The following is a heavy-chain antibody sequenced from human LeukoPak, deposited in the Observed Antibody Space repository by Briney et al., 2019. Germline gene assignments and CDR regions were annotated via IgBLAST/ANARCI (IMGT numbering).Heavy chain of an antibody. CDR3: ASHSAHYDSSPPEWYFDL. Sequence: SGGSLRLSCAASGFTFSNYAMHWVRQAPGKGLEWVAVISYDGSNKYYTDSVKGRFTISRDNSKNTLYLQMNSLRAEDTAVYYCASHSAHYDSSPPEWYFDLWGRGTLVTVSS. CDR2: ISYDGSNK. CDR1: GFTFSNYA. J-gene: IGHJ2*01. V-gene: IGHV3-30-3*01. D-gene: IGHD3-22*01.